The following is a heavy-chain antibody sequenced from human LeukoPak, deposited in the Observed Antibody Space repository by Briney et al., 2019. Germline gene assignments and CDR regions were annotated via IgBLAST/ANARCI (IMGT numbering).Heavy chain of an antibody. CDR2: IYYSGST. D-gene: IGHD2-15*01. CDR1: GGSISSSSYY. V-gene: IGHV4-39*07. Sequence: PETLSLTCTVSGGSISSSSYYWGWIRQPPGKGLEWIGSIYYSGSTYYNPSLKSRVTISVDTSKNQFSLKLSSVTAADTAVYYCARDGRVADYWGQGTLVTVSS. CDR3: ARDGRVADY. J-gene: IGHJ4*02.